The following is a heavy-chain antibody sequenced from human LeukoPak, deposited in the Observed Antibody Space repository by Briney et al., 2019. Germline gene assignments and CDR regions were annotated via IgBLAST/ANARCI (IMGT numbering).Heavy chain of an antibody. V-gene: IGHV3-33*01. J-gene: IGHJ4*02. CDR1: GFTFSSYG. CDR3: ARQSGADRGHLDF. CDR2: IWYDGNNK. Sequence: PGGSLRLSCAASGFTFSSYGMHWVRQAPGKGLEWVAVIWYDGNNKYYADSVKGRFTISRDNSKNTLHLQMNSLRAEDTAVYYCARQSGADRGHLDFWGQGTLVTVSS. D-gene: IGHD4/OR15-4a*01.